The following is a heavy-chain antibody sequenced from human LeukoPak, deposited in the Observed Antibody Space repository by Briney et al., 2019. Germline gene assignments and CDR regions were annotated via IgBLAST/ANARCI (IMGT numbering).Heavy chain of an antibody. J-gene: IGHJ6*03. Sequence: PGPSLRLSCAASGFTFDDYAMHCVRQAPGKGLEWVSGISWNSGSIGYADSVKGRFTISRDNAKTSLYLQMNSLRADDTSLYYCEKGAVVDAGYYYYYLDFWGKGTTVTVSS. CDR2: ISWNSGSI. V-gene: IGHV3-9*01. CDR3: EKGAVVDAGYYYYYLDF. CDR1: GFTFDDYA. D-gene: IGHD2-2*01.